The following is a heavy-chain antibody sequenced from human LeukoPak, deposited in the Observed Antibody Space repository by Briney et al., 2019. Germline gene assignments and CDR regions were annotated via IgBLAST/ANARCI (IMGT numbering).Heavy chain of an antibody. Sequence: SETLSLTCTASGGSISSYYWSWIRQPPGKGLEWIGYIYYIGSTNYNPSIKSRVTISIDTSKNQSSLKLSSVTAADTAVYYCAREDTVTEGGQWFDPWGQGTLVTVSS. CDR1: GGSISSYY. CDR3: AREDTVTEGGQWFDP. D-gene: IGHD4-17*01. V-gene: IGHV4-59*01. CDR2: IYYIGST. J-gene: IGHJ5*02.